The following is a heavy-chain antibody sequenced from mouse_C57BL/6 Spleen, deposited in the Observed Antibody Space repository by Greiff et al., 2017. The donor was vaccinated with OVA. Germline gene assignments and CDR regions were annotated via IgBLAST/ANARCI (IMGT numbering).Heavy chain of an antibody. J-gene: IGHJ2*01. V-gene: IGHV1-82*01. CDR3: AVYYGSSHDY. CDR2: IYPGDGDT. Sequence: QVQLQQSGPELVKPGASVKISCKASGYAFSSSWMNWVKQRPGKGLEWIGRIYPGDGDTNYNGKFKGKATLTADKSSSTAYMQLSSLTSEDSAVYFCAVYYGSSHDYWGQGTTLTVSS. D-gene: IGHD1-1*01. CDR1: GYAFSSSW.